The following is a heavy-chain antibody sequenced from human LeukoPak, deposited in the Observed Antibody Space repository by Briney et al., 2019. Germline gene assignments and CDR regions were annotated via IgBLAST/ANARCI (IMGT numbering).Heavy chain of an antibody. CDR1: GDSISNSRW. D-gene: IGHD1-26*01. V-gene: IGHV4-4*02. J-gene: IGHJ4*02. CDR3: ARVGYNGFGVLDY. CDR2: IYRGGSA. Sequence: PSETLSLTCTVSGDSISNSRWWTWVRHSPVKGLEWIGEIYRGGSAKYNPSLKSRVTMSMDKSKNQSSLELNSVTAAETAVYYCARVGYNGFGVLDYWGQGKLGTVSS.